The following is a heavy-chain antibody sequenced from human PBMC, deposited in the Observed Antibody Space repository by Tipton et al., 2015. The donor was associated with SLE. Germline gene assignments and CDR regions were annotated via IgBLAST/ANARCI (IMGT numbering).Heavy chain of an antibody. CDR1: GGSFSGYY. J-gene: IGHJ4*02. CDR2: INHSGGT. CDR3: ARSWDSSWYAHFDY. D-gene: IGHD6-13*01. V-gene: IGHV4-34*01. Sequence: TLSLTCAVYGGSFSGYYWSWIRQPPGKGLEWIGEINHSGGTNYNPSLKSRVTISVDTSKNQFSLKLSSVTAADTAVYYCARSWDSSWYAHFDYWGQGTLVTVSS.